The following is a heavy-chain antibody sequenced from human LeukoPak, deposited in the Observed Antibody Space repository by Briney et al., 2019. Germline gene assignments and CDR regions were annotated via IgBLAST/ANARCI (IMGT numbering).Heavy chain of an antibody. Sequence: GGSLRLSCAASGFTFSSYSMNWVRQAPGKGLEWVSGISWNSGSIGYAGSVKGRFTISRDNAKNSLYLQMNSLRAEDTALYYCAKDSRPDYYYYYMDVWGKGTTVTVSS. CDR2: ISWNSGSI. V-gene: IGHV3-9*01. CDR3: AKDSRPDYYYYYMDV. CDR1: GFTFSSYS. J-gene: IGHJ6*03.